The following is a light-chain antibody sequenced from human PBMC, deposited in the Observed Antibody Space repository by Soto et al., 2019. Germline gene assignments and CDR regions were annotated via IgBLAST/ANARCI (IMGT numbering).Light chain of an antibody. CDR3: QLYGISPH. J-gene: IGKJ5*01. Sequence: EIVLTQSPVTLSWSPGERATLSCKTSQSRGSNFLAWYQHKPGQAPRLLIYASSNRATGIPDRFSGSASGTDFTLTINRLEPEDFAVYYCQLYGISPHFGQGTRLEIK. CDR1: QSRGSNF. V-gene: IGKV3-20*01. CDR2: ASS.